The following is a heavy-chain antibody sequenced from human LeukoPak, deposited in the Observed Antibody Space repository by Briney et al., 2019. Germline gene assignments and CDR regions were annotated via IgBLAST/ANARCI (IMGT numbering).Heavy chain of an antibody. J-gene: IGHJ4*02. D-gene: IGHD3-22*01. Sequence: GGSLRLSCAASGFTFSSYWMSWVRQAPGKGLEWVANIKQDGSEKYYVDSVKGRFTISRDNAKNSLYLQMNSLRAEDTAVYYCARTPFDYYDSSGYFPFDYWGQGTLVTVSS. CDR2: IKQDGSEK. V-gene: IGHV3-7*01. CDR1: GFTFSSYW. CDR3: ARTPFDYYDSSGYFPFDY.